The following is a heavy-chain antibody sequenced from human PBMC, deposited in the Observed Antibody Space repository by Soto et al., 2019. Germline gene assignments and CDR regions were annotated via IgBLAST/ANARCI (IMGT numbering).Heavy chain of an antibody. CDR1: GDTFINHY. Sequence: AVKVSGTASGDTFINHYITWVRQAPGQGLEWMAIINPMGGSTNYAQEFQGRVTLNSDTSTSTVYMELSSLRFEDTALFYCARDLAAGDLWGQGTLVTVSS. J-gene: IGHJ5*02. D-gene: IGHD6-13*01. V-gene: IGHV1-46*01. CDR2: INPMGGST. CDR3: ARDLAAGDL.